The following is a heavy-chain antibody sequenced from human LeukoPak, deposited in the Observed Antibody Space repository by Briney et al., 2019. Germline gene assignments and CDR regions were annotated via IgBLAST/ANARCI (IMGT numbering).Heavy chain of an antibody. CDR2: SNGGST. V-gene: IGHV3-23*01. CDR3: AKGPLPRIDY. CDR1: GFTLSSYA. J-gene: IGHJ4*02. Sequence: GGSLRLSCSASGFTLSSYAMNWVRQAPGKGLEWVATSNGGSTYYADSVEGRCTISRDNSKNTLYLQMNSLRAEETAVYYCAKGPLPRIDYWGQGPLVTVSS.